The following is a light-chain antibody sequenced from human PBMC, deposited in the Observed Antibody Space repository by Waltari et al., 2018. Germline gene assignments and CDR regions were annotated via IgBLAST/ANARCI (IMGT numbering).Light chain of an antibody. CDR2: DAS. Sequence: EIVLTQSPATLSLSPGERATLSCRASQSVSSYLAWYQQKPGQAPRLLIYDASNRATRIPARFSGSGSGKDFTLTISSLEPEDFAVYYCQQRSNWPPGYTFGQGTKLEIK. CDR3: QQRSNWPPGYT. CDR1: QSVSSY. V-gene: IGKV3-11*01. J-gene: IGKJ2*01.